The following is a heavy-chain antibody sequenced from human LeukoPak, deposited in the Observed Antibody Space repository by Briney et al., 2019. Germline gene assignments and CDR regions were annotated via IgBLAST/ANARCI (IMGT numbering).Heavy chain of an antibody. CDR2: ISSSSSYM. V-gene: IGHV3-21*01. Sequence: PGGSLRLSCAASGFTFSSYSMNWVRQAPGKGLEWVSSISSSSSYMYYADSVKGRFTISRDNAKNSLYLQMNSLRAEDTAVYYCARDLYYYDSSGYYQGPPDYWGQGTLVTVSS. CDR3: ARDLYYYDSSGYYQGPPDY. J-gene: IGHJ4*02. D-gene: IGHD3-22*01. CDR1: GFTFSSYS.